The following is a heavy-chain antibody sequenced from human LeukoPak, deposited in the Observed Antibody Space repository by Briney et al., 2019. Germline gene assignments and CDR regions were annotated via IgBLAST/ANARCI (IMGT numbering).Heavy chain of an antibody. V-gene: IGHV4-61*01. CDR3: AREGGGYCSGGSCYSGGYFDY. D-gene: IGHD2-15*01. CDR2: IYYSGST. Sequence: SETLSLTCTVSGGSISSGSYYWSWIRQPPGKGLEWIGYIYYSGSTNYNPSLKSRVTISVDTSKNQFSLKLSSVTAADTAVYYCAREGGGYCSGGSCYSGGYFDYWGQGTLVTVSS. J-gene: IGHJ4*02. CDR1: GGSISSGSYY.